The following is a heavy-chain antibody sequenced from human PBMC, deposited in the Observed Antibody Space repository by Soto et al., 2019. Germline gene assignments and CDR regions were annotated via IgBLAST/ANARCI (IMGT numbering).Heavy chain of an antibody. V-gene: IGHV4-38-2*02. CDR1: GYSISSGYY. CDR2: IYHSGST. J-gene: IGHJ4*02. D-gene: IGHD3-16*01. CDR3: ARDWGTSGYFDY. Sequence: SETLSLTCAVSGYSISSGYYWGWIRQPPGKGLEWIGSIYHSGSTYYNPSLKSRVTISVDTSKNQFSLKLSSVTAADTAVYYCARDWGTSGYFDYWRQVTLVTVSS.